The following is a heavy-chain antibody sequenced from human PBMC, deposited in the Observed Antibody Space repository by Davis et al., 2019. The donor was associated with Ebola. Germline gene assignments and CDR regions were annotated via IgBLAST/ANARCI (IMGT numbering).Heavy chain of an antibody. V-gene: IGHV1-46*01. CDR3: AREGGYSSSRGYYYYGMDV. D-gene: IGHD6-6*01. CDR1: GGTFSSYA. J-gene: IGHJ6*02. CDR2: INPSGGST. Sequence: ASVKVSCKASGGTFSSYAISWVRQAPGQGLEWMGIINPSGGSTSYAQKFQGRVTMTRDTSTSTVYMELSSLRSEDTAVYYCAREGGYSSSRGYYYYGMDVWGQGTTVTVSS.